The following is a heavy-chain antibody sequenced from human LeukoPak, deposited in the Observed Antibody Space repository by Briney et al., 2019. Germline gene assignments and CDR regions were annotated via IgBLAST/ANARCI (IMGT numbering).Heavy chain of an antibody. CDR1: GFTFSSYW. V-gene: IGHV3-7*05. CDR3: VRDSDRRSDC. Sequence: PGGSLRLSCAASGFTFSSYWMSWVRQAPGKGLEWVASINEGGSETFYVDSVKGRFTISRDSAKNSLYLQVNSLRAEDTAVYYCVRDSDRRSDCWGQGTLVAVSS. D-gene: IGHD3-22*01. J-gene: IGHJ4*02. CDR2: INEGGSET.